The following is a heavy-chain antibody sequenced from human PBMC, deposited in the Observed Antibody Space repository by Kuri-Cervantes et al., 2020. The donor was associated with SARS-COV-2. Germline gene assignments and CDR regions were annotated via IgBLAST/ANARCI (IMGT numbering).Heavy chain of an antibody. CDR1: GFTFSSYS. CDR3: ARGGLGGQLVDGMDV. CDR2: ISSSSSYI. V-gene: IGHV3-21*01. J-gene: IGHJ6*02. Sequence: GGSLRLSCAASGFTFSSYSMNWVRQAPGKGLEWVSSISSSSSYIYYADSVKGRFTISRDNAKNSLYLQMNSLRAEDTAVYYCARGGLGGQLVDGMDVWGQGTTVTLSS. D-gene: IGHD6-6*01.